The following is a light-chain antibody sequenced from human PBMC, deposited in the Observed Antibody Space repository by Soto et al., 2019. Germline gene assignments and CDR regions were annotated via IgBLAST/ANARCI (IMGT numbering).Light chain of an antibody. CDR2: DVS. Sequence: QSVLTQPASVSGSPGQSITISCTGTISDVSGYNFVSWYQQYPGEAPKLMIYDVSNRPSGVSNRFSGSKSGNTASLTISRLQAEDETDYYGSSYTRSNTYVFGTGTKVSVL. CDR1: ISDVSGYNF. CDR3: SSYTRSNTYV. J-gene: IGLJ1*01. V-gene: IGLV2-14*03.